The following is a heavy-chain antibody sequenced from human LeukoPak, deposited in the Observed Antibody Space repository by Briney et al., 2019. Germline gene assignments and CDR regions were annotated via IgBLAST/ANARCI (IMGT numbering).Heavy chain of an antibody. D-gene: IGHD1-20*01. CDR1: GFTFSIYG. V-gene: IGHV3-30*18. J-gene: IGHJ4*02. CDR3: AKDLGYNWNDVNY. CDR2: ISYDGSNK. Sequence: PGGSLRLSCAASGFTFSIYGMHWVRQAPGKGLEWVAVISYDGSNKYYADSVKGRFTISRDNSKNTLYLQMNSLRAEDTAVYYCAKDLGYNWNDVNYWGQGTLVTVSS.